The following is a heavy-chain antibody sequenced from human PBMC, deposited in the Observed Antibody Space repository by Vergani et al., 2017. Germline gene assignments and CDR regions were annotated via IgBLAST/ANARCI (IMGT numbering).Heavy chain of an antibody. CDR3: ARHTGVAYCGGDCHFPYGMDG. CDR2: IYPGDSDT. CDR1: GYSFTSYW. J-gene: IGHJ6*02. V-gene: IGHV5-51*01. Sequence: EVQLVPSGAEVKTPGASLKISCKGSGYSFTSYWIGLVRQMPGKGLEWMGIIYPGDSDTRYSPSFQGQVTISAAKSISTAYLQWSSLKASDTGMYYCARHTGVAYCGGDCHFPYGMDGGGQGTTVTVSS. D-gene: IGHD2-21*02.